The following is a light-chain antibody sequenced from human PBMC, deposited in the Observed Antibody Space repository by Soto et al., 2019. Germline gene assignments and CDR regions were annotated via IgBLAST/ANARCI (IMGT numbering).Light chain of an antibody. J-gene: IGLJ2*01. CDR2: EGS. Sequence: QSALTQPASVSGSPGQSITISCTGTSSDVGSYNLVSWYQQHPGKAPKVMIYEGSKRPSGVSNRFSGSKSGNTASLTISGLQAEDEADYYCCSYAGSVLFGGGTKLTVL. CDR1: SSDVGSYNL. CDR3: CSYAGSVL. V-gene: IGLV2-23*01.